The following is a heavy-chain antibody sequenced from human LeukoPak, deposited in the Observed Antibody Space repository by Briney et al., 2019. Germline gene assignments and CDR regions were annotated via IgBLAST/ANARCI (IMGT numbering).Heavy chain of an antibody. D-gene: IGHD6-19*01. CDR3: AREGYSSGWQKTYYFDY. V-gene: IGHV3-74*01. CDR2: INSDGSST. Sequence: GGSLRLSCAASGFTFSSYWMHWVRQAPGKGLVWVSRINSDGSSTSYADSVKGRFTISRDNSKNTLYLQMNSLRAEGTAVYYCAREGYSSGWQKTYYFDYWGQGTLVTVSS. CDR1: GFTFSSYW. J-gene: IGHJ4*02.